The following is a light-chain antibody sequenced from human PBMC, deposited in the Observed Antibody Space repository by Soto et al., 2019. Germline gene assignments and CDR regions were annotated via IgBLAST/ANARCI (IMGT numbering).Light chain of an antibody. V-gene: IGKV2-28*01. CDR2: LGS. J-gene: IGKJ2*01. CDR3: MQALQVPHT. CDR1: QSLLHSNGYNY. Sequence: DIVMTQSPLSLPVTPGEPASISCRSSQSLLHSNGYNYLDWYLQKPGQSPQLLIYLGSNRASGVPDRFSGSGSGTDFTLKISRVEAEDVGIYYCMQALQVPHTFGPGTKLEIK.